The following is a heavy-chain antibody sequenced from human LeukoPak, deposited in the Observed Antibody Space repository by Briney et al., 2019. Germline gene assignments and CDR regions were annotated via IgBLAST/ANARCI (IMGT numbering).Heavy chain of an antibody. CDR3: ASSGSYYNYYYYMDV. V-gene: IGHV3-66*01. D-gene: IGHD1-26*01. CDR1: GFTVSSNY. CDR2: IYSGGST. J-gene: IGHJ6*03. Sequence: PGGSLRLSCAASGFTVSSNYMSWVRQAPGKGLEWVSVIYSGGSTYYADSVKGRFTISRDNAKNSLYLQMNSLRAEDTAVYYCASSGSYYNYYYYMDVWGKGTTVTVSS.